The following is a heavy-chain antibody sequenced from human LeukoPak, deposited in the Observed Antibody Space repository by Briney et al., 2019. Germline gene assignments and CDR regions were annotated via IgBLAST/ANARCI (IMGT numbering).Heavy chain of an antibody. CDR1: DYSITSGYY. J-gene: IGHJ6*02. CDR2: IYYSGST. D-gene: IGHD4-23*01. V-gene: IGHV4-38-2*02. CDR3: ARLLGTTVVTPHYYGMDV. Sequence: PSETLSLTCTVSDYSITSGYYWGWIRQPPGKGLEWIGYIYYSGSTNYNPSLKSRVTISVDTSKNQFSLKLSSVTAADTAVYYCARLLGTTVVTPHYYGMDVWGQGTTVTVSS.